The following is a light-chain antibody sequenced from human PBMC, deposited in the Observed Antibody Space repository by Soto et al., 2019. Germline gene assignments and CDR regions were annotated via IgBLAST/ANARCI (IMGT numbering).Light chain of an antibody. CDR3: QFYGSSLIT. Sequence: EVVMTQSPATLSVSPGERATLSCRASESVSSNLAWYQQRPGQAPRLVIYGASTRATGIPARFSGSGSGTEFTLTISSLQSEDSAVYYCQFYGSSLITFGQGTRLEIK. J-gene: IGKJ5*01. V-gene: IGKV3-15*01. CDR1: ESVSSN. CDR2: GAS.